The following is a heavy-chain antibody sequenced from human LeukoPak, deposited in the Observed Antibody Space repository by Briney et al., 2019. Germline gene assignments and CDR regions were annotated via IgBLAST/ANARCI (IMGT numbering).Heavy chain of an antibody. CDR2: IYSDGRT. Sequence: GGSLRLSCAASGFIVSSSYMGWVRQAPGKGLEWVSYIYSDGRTFYADSVKGRFTTSRDSSKNTLYFQMNSLRAEDTAVYYCARDAREGLGYGYEAGWFDPWGQGTLVTVSS. V-gene: IGHV3-66*01. J-gene: IGHJ5*02. CDR1: GFIVSSSY. D-gene: IGHD5-18*01. CDR3: ARDAREGLGYGYEAGWFDP.